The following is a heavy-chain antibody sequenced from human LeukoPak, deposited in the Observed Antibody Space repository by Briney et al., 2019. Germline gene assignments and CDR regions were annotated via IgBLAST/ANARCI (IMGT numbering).Heavy chain of an antibody. J-gene: IGHJ2*01. CDR2: VSFSGST. CDR1: GGSISSYY. Sequence: SETLSLTCSVSGGSISSYYWSWIRQSPGKGLDWIGYVSFSGSTDYNPSLKSRVTISIDTSKNQFSVNLNSVTAADTAVYYCARLGFTSSWRNWYFDLWGRGALVTVSS. V-gene: IGHV4-59*13. CDR3: ARLGFTSSWRNWYFDL. D-gene: IGHD6-13*01.